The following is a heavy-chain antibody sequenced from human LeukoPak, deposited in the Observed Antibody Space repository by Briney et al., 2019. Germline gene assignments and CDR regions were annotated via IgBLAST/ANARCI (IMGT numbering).Heavy chain of an antibody. CDR2: IKQDGNEK. CDR1: GFTFSSYW. CDR3: ARDTGSYYDFWSGYYTAYYYYYMDV. J-gene: IGHJ6*03. Sequence: PGGSLRLSCAASGFTFSSYWMSWVRQAPGKGLEWVANIKQDGNEKYYVDSVKGRFTISRDNAKNSLYLQMNSLRAEDTAVYYCARDTGSYYDFWSGYYTAYYYYYMDVWGKGTTVTVSS. V-gene: IGHV3-7*01. D-gene: IGHD3-3*01.